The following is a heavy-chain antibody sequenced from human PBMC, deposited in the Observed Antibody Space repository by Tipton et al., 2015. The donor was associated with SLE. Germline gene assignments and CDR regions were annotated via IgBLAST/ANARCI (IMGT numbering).Heavy chain of an antibody. V-gene: IGHV4-61*02. CDR2: IYTSGST. Sequence: TLSLTCTVSGGSISSGSYYWSWIRQPAGKGLEWIGRIYTSGSTNYNPSLKSRVTISVDTSKNQFSLKLSSVTAADTAVYYCARAYSYGYDYWGQGTLVTVSS. J-gene: IGHJ4*02. CDR3: ARAYSYGYDY. CDR1: GGSISSGSYY. D-gene: IGHD5-18*01.